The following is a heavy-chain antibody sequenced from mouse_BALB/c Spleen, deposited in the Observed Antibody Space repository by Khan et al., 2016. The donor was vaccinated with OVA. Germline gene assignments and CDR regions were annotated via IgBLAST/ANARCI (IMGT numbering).Heavy chain of an antibody. Sequence: QVQLQQSGAELARPGASVKLSCKASGYTFTAYYINWVKQRTGQGLEWIGEISPGSGDTYYNERFKGKATLTADKSSSTAYMQLSSLTSEASAVYFWARRNYFGYTFAYWGQGTLVTVSA. D-gene: IGHD1-2*01. CDR1: GYTFTAYY. CDR2: ISPGSGDT. J-gene: IGHJ3*01. V-gene: IGHV1-77*01. CDR3: ARRNYFGYTFAY.